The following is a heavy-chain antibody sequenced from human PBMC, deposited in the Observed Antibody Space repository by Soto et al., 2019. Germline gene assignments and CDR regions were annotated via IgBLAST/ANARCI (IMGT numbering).Heavy chain of an antibody. CDR1: GFTFSSYA. J-gene: IGHJ4*02. CDR3: ARAGALYHSSSWYAFDY. Sequence: PGGSLRLSCAASGFTFSSYAMHWVRQAPGKGLEWVAVISYDGSNKYYADSVKGRFTISRDNSKNTLYLQMNSLRAEDTAVYYCARAGALYHSSSWYAFDYWGQGTLVTVSS. CDR2: ISYDGSNK. V-gene: IGHV3-30-3*01. D-gene: IGHD6-13*01.